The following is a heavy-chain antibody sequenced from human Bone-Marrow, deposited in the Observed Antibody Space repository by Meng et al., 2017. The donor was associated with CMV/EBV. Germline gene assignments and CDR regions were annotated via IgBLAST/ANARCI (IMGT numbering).Heavy chain of an antibody. J-gene: IGHJ4*02. D-gene: IGHD3-22*01. V-gene: IGHV1-2*02. CDR2: SNPKTAAT. CDR1: GYTFAGYH. CDR3: ARLLHVPYYDSSGYYAY. Sequence: ASVKVSCKASGYTFAGYHVHWVRQAPGQGLEWMGWSNPKTAATHYAQKFQGRVTMTTDTSISTAYMDLSRLRSDDTAVYFCARLLHVPYYDSSGYYAYWGQGTLVPVSS.